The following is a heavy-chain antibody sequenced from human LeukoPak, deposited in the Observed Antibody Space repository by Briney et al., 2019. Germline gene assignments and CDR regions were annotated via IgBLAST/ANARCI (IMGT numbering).Heavy chain of an antibody. V-gene: IGHV1-46*01. CDR2: INPSGGST. D-gene: IGHD3-22*01. J-gene: IGHJ4*02. Sequence: ASVKVSCKASGYTFTSYYMHWVRQAPGQGLEWMGIINPSGGSTSYAQKFQGRVTMTRDTSTSTVYMELSSLRSEDTAVYYCARDWGYDSSGYYRHDDYRGQGTLVTVSS. CDR1: GYTFTSYY. CDR3: ARDWGYDSSGYYRHDDY.